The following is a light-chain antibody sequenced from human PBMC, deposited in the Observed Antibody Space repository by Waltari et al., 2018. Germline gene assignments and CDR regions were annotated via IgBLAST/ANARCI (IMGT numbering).Light chain of an antibody. Sequence: SYELTPPPSVSVSPGPTATITCPAAQLWAQFVAWYQQKSGQSPVLVIYQDMKRPSGIPERFSGSNSGNTATLTISGTQVDDEADFYCQAWDTTIVVFGGGTKLTVL. V-gene: IGLV3-1*01. J-gene: IGLJ2*01. CDR1: QLWAQF. CDR2: QDM. CDR3: QAWDTTIVV.